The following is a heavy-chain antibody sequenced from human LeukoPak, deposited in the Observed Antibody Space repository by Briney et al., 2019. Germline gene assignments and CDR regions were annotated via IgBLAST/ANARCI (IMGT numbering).Heavy chain of an antibody. CDR2: INRGGRT. D-gene: IGHD4-17*01. V-gene: IGHV4-34*01. J-gene: IGHJ5*01. Sequence: SETLSLTCAVNGGSSSGYYCSWIRQPPGKGLEWIGGINRGGRTDYNPSRKSRVTMSVDTSENQFTLTLTSVTAPDTAIYYWARPPYGLIRGINGPTGHWFDSWGQGTPVTVSS. CDR3: ARPPYGLIRGINGPTGHWFDS. CDR1: GGSSSGYY.